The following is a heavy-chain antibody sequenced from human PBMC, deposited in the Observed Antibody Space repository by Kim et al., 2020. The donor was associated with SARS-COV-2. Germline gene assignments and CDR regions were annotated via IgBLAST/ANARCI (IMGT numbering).Heavy chain of an antibody. Sequence: SETLSLTCTVSGGSISSGSYYWSWIRQPAGKGLEWIGRIYTSGSTNYNPSLKSRVTISVDTSKNQFSLKLSSVTAADTAVYYCARNVLLWFGEFPDAFDIWGQGTMVTVSS. CDR3: ARNVLLWFGEFPDAFDI. J-gene: IGHJ3*02. V-gene: IGHV4-61*02. CDR1: GGSISSGSYY. CDR2: IYTSGST. D-gene: IGHD3-10*01.